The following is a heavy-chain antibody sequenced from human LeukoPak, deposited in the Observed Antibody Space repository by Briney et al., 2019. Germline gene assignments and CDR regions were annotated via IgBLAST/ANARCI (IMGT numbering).Heavy chain of an antibody. D-gene: IGHD3/OR15-3a*01. CDR3: AVGLLGYYDAFDI. J-gene: IGHJ3*02. CDR1: GYTFTSYD. Sequence: ASVKVSCKASGYTFTSYDINWVRQATGQGLEWMGWMNPNSGNTGYAQKFQGRVTITRNTSISTAYMELSSLRSEDTAVYYCAVGLLGYYDAFDIWGQGTMVTVSS. V-gene: IGHV1-8*03. CDR2: MNPNSGNT.